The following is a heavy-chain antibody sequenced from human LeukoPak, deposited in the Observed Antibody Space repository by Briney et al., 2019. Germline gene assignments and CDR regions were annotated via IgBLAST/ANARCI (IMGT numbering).Heavy chain of an antibody. Sequence: SETLSLTCTVSGGSISSADSYWGWIRQPPGKGLEWIGEINHSGSTNYNPSLKSRVTISVDTSKNQFSLKLSSVTAADTAVYYCAGDVVVPAAPQIGYYYYYGMDVWGQGTTVTVSS. D-gene: IGHD2-2*01. CDR2: INHSGST. CDR3: AGDVVVPAAPQIGYYYYYGMDV. CDR1: GGSISSADSY. V-gene: IGHV4-39*07. J-gene: IGHJ6*02.